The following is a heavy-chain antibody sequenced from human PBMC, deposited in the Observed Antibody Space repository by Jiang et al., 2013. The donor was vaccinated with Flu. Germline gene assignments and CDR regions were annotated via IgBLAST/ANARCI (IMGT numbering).Heavy chain of an antibody. V-gene: IGHV6-1*01. CDR2: TYYRSNWFK. CDR3: ARDTLGQQLTPFDP. D-gene: IGHD6-13*01. Sequence: SQTLSLTCVISGDSVSSDTVIWSWIRQSPSRGLEWLGRTYYRSNWFKEYAESVKSRITINADTSKNQLSLLLDSVTAEDTAVYYCARDTLGQQLTPFDPWGQGTLVTVSS. J-gene: IGHJ5*02. CDR1: GDSVSSDTVI.